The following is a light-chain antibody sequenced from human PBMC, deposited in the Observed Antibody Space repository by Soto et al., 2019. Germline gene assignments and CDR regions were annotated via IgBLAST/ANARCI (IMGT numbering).Light chain of an antibody. CDR1: QSIGRW. J-gene: IGKJ1*01. Sequence: DIQMTQSPSTLAAYVGDRVTIACRASQSIGRWLAWYQQNPGKAPKLLIHDASSLQSGVPSRFSGSGSGTDFTLTISSLQPEDFATYYCQQSYSTPWTFGQGTKVDIK. CDR2: DAS. CDR3: QQSYSTPWT. V-gene: IGKV1-39*01.